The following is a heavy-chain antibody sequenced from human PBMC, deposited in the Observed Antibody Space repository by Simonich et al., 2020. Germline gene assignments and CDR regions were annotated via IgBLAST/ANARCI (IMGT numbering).Heavy chain of an antibody. V-gene: IGHV3-7*01. CDR2: IKQDGSEK. D-gene: IGHD7-27*01. CDR3: ARDGLGTAYYYYMDV. Sequence: EVQLVESGGGLVQPGGSLRLSCAASGFTFSSYWMSWVRRAPGKGLEWVANIKQDGSEKYYVDSVKGRFTISRDNANNSLYLQMNSLRAEDTAVYYCARDGLGTAYYYYMDVWGKGTTVTVSS. J-gene: IGHJ6*03. CDR1: GFTFSSYW.